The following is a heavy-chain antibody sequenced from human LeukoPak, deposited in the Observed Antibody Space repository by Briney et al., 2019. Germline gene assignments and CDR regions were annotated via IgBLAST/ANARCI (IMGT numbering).Heavy chain of an antibody. CDR1: GGSISSYY. CDR2: IYYSGST. J-gene: IGHJ6*03. CDR3: ARDSFKGSSGHYYYYMDV. V-gene: IGHV4-59*01. Sequence: SETLSLTFTVSGGSISSYYWSWIRQPPGKGLEWIGYIYYSGSTNYNPSLKSRVTISVDTSKNQFSLKLSSVTAADTAVYYCARDSFKGSSGHYYYYMDVWGKGTTVTVSS. D-gene: IGHD6-6*01.